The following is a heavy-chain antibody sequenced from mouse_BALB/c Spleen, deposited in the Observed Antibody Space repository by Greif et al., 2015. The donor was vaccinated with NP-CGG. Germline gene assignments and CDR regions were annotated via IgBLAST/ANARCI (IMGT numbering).Heavy chain of an antibody. Sequence: VQRVESGAELVKPGTSVKLSCKASGYNFTSYWINWVKLRPGQGLEWIGDIYPGSGSTNYNEKFKSKATLTVDTSSSTAYMQLSSLASEDSALYYCAVWYYAMDYWGQGTSVTVSS. CDR1: GYNFTSYW. V-gene: IGHV1-55*01. CDR2: IYPGSGST. D-gene: IGHD2-10*02. J-gene: IGHJ4*01. CDR3: AVWYYAMDY.